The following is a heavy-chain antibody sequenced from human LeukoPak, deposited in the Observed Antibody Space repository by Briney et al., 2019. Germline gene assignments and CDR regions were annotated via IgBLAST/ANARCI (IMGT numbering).Heavy chain of an antibody. CDR2: VQHTGFG. Sequence: SETLSLTCSVSHGSIVTPNYFWGWIRQPPGKGLEFVASVQHTGFGYKSPSIRSRVAVSTDTSKNQFSLRLESVTAADTAVYYCARKWFGEFDNWFDPWGQGTLVTVSS. D-gene: IGHD3-10*01. J-gene: IGHJ5*02. CDR1: HGSIVTPNYF. V-gene: IGHV4-39*07. CDR3: ARKWFGEFDNWFDP.